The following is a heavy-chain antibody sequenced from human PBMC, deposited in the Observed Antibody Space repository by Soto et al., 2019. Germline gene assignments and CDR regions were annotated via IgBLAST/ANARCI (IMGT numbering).Heavy chain of an antibody. CDR3: ARLDSSGYYYYYYGMDV. V-gene: IGHV4-59*01. CDR1: GGSISSYY. D-gene: IGHD3-22*01. CDR2: IYYSGST. Sequence: SETLSLTCTVSGGSISSYYWSWIRQPPGKGLEWIGYIYYSGSTNYNPSLKSRVTISVDTSKNQFSLKLSPATAADTAVYYCARLDSSGYYYYYYGMDVWGQGTTVTVSS. J-gene: IGHJ6*02.